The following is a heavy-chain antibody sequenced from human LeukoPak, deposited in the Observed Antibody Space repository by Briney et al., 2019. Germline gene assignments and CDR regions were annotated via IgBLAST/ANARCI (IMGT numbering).Heavy chain of an antibody. CDR3: ARYNGYCSGGSCYSLDY. Sequence: GASVKVSCKASGYTFTGYYMHWVRQAPGQGLEWMGWINPNSGGTNYAQKLQGRVTMTTDTSTSTAYMELRSLRSDDTAVYYCARYNGYCSGGSCYSLDYWGQGTLVTVSS. CDR1: GYTFTGYY. CDR2: INPNSGGT. V-gene: IGHV1-2*02. D-gene: IGHD2-15*01. J-gene: IGHJ4*02.